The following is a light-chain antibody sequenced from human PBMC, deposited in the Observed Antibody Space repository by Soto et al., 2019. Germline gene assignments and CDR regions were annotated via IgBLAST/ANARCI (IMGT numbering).Light chain of an antibody. CDR3: QQYNSYWT. J-gene: IGKJ1*01. CDR2: DAS. V-gene: IGKV1-5*01. CDR1: QSINRW. Sequence: DIPMTQSPSTLSASVGDRVTITFRASQSINRWLAWYQQKPGKAPKLLIYDASSLESGVPSRFSGSGSGTEFTLTISSLQPDDFATYYCQQYNSYWTFGQGTKVEIK.